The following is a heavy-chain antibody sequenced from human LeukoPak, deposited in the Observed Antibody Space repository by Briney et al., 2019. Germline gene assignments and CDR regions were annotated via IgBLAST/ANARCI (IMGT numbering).Heavy chain of an antibody. V-gene: IGHV3-11*01. Sequence: GGSLRLSCAASGFTFSDYYMSWIRQAPGKGLEWVSSISSSDSTVYYADSVKGRFTISRDNAKNSLYLQMNSLRAEDTAVYYCARSGSGSYPAAYWGQGTLVTVSS. J-gene: IGHJ4*02. CDR2: ISSSDSTV. D-gene: IGHD3-10*01. CDR1: GFTFSDYY. CDR3: ARSGSGSYPAAY.